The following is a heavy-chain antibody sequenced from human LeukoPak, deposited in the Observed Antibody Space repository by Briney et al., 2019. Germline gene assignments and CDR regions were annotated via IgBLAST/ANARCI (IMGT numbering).Heavy chain of an antibody. Sequence: ASVKVSCKGCGYTFTNYGIGWVRQAPGRGREWMGWISAYSANTNYAQRLQGRVTMTTDTSTSTAYMELRSLRSDDTAVYYCARDRWSGATGDYHYYYGMDVWGQGTTVTVSS. D-gene: IGHD1-26*01. CDR1: GYTFTNYG. CDR2: ISAYSANT. CDR3: ARDRWSGATGDYHYYYGMDV. J-gene: IGHJ6*02. V-gene: IGHV1-18*01.